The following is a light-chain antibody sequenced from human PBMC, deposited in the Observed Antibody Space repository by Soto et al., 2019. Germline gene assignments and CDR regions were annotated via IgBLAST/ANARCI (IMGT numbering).Light chain of an antibody. CDR1: SSDIGGYNY. V-gene: IGLV2-14*01. Sequence: VLTQPASVSGSPGQSITISCTGTSSDIGGYNYVSWYQQHPGKAPKLMIYEVSNRPSGISNRFSGSKSGNTASLTISGLQAEDEADYYCSSYTSSSTLYVFGTGTKVTVL. CDR3: SSYTSSSTLYV. CDR2: EVS. J-gene: IGLJ1*01.